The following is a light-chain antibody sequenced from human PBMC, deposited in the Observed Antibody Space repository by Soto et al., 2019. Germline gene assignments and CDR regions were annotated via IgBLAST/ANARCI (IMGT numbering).Light chain of an antibody. CDR1: QGISSY. CDR2: AAS. Sequence: DIQLTQSPSFLSASVGDRVTITCRASQGISSYLAWYQQKPGKAPKLLIYAASTLQSGVPSGFSGSGSGTEFTLTISRLQPEDIATYYCQQYENLPTFGQGTRLEIK. CDR3: QQYENLPT. J-gene: IGKJ5*01. V-gene: IGKV1-9*01.